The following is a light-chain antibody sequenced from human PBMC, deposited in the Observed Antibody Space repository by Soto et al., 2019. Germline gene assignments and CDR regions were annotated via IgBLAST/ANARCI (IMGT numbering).Light chain of an antibody. J-gene: IGLJ2*01. CDR3: SSYTGSSTYVV. Sequence: QSALTQPASVSGSPGQSITISCTGTSSDVGGYNYVSWYQQHPGKAPKLMIYDVSNRPSGVSNRFSGSKSANTASLTISGLQAGDEADYYCSSYTGSSTYVVFGGGTKLTVL. V-gene: IGLV2-14*01. CDR2: DVS. CDR1: SSDVGGYNY.